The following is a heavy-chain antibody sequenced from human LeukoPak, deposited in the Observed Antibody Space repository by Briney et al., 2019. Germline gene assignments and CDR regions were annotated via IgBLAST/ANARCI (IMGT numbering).Heavy chain of an antibody. CDR1: GGSISSYY. CDR2: IYYTGST. CDR3: ARVVGSSCWYWALDY. V-gene: IGHV4-59*12. D-gene: IGHD6-19*01. J-gene: IGHJ4*02. Sequence: SETLSLTCTVSGGSISSYYWSWIRQPPGKGLEWIGYIYYTGSTNYNPSLKSRVTISVDTSKNQISLKLSSVTAADTAVYYCARVVGSSCWYWALDYWGQGTLVTVSS.